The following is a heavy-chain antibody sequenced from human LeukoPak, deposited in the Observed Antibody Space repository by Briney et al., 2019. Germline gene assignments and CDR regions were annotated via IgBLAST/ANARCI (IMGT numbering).Heavy chain of an antibody. V-gene: IGHV3-30*02. CDR1: GFTFSSYG. J-gene: IGHJ4*02. CDR2: IRYDGSNK. CDR3: ATPGVAARDY. D-gene: IGHD6-6*01. Sequence: GGSLRLSCAASGFTFSSYGMHWVRQAPGKGLEWVAFIRYDGSNKYYADSVKGRFTISRDNSKNTLYLQMNSLRAEDTAVYYCATPGVAARDYWGQGTLVTVSS.